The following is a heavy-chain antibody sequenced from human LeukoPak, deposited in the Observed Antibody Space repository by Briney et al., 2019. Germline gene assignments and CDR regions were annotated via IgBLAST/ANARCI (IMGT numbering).Heavy chain of an antibody. CDR3: AKDHYWSIDY. V-gene: IGHV3-74*01. CDR1: GFDFSSNW. J-gene: IGHJ4*02. Sequence: GGSLRLSCAASGFDFSSNWMHWVRHAPGQGLVWVSRIKGDGISTNYADSVKGRFTISRDIAKNTLYLQMNSLRAEDTGAYYCAKDHYWSIDYWGRGTLVTVSS. CDR2: IKGDGIST. D-gene: IGHD3-3*01.